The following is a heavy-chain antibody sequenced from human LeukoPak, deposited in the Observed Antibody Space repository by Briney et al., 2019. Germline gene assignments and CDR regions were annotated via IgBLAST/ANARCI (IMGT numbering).Heavy chain of an antibody. CDR2: ISSDGTSK. Sequence: GGSLRLSCTASGFTFTNYAMHWVRQAPGKGLEWVAIISSDGTSKYYADSVKGQFTISRDNSRSTVYLQINSLRAEDTAVYYCAKSMALVVRAAIDYWGQGTPVTVSS. CDR1: GFTFTNYA. CDR3: AKSMALVVRAAIDY. D-gene: IGHD2-2*01. V-gene: IGHV3-30-3*02. J-gene: IGHJ4*02.